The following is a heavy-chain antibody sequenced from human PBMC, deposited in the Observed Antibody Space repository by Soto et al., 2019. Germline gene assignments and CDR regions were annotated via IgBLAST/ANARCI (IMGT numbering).Heavy chain of an antibody. CDR1: GFPFTSYG. V-gene: IGHV3-30*03. Sequence: QVQLVESGGGVVQPGRSLRLSCAGSGFPFTSYGMHWVREGPDKGLEWVAVISYDGSDKYYADSVKGRFTISRDNSKNMLYLQMNSLRPEDRALDYCVGGQYYFDYRGQGTLVIVSS. J-gene: IGHJ4*02. CDR2: ISYDGSDK. CDR3: VGGQYYFDY. D-gene: IGHD3-10*01.